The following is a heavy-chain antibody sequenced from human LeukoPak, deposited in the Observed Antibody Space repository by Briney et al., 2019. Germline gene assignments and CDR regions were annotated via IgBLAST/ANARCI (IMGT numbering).Heavy chain of an antibody. CDR1: GFTFSSYA. J-gene: IGHJ4*02. CDR2: ISGSGGST. Sequence: GGSLRLSCAASGFTFSSYAMSWVRQAPGKGLEWVSAISGSGGSTYYADSVKGRFTISRDNAKNSLYLQMNSLRAEDTAVYYCARVVFVGALDYWGQGTLVTVSS. V-gene: IGHV3-23*01. CDR3: ARVVFVGALDY. D-gene: IGHD2-21*01.